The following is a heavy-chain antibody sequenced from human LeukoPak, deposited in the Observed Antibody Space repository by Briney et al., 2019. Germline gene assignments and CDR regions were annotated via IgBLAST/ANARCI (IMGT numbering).Heavy chain of an antibody. CDR3: ARASREYYYYYMDV. V-gene: IGHV3-21*01. Sequence: PGGSLRLSCAASGFTFSTNSMNWVRQAPGKRLEWISSISSSSSYIYYADSVKGRFTISRDNSKNTLYLQMNSLRAEDTAVYYCARASREYYYYYMDVWGKGTTVTISS. J-gene: IGHJ6*03. D-gene: IGHD1-26*01. CDR1: GFTFSTNS. CDR2: ISSSSSYI.